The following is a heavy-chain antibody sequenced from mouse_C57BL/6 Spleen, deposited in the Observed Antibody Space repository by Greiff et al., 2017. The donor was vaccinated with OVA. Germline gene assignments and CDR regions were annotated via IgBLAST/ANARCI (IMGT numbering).Heavy chain of an antibody. J-gene: IGHJ3*01. Sequence: VKLMESGAELARPGASVKLSCKASGYTFTSYGISWVKQRTGQGLEWIGEIYPRSGNTYYNEKFKGKATLTADKSSSTAYMELRSLTSEDSAVYFCARGGDYDALFAYWGQGTLVTVSA. D-gene: IGHD2-4*01. CDR3: ARGGDYDALFAY. V-gene: IGHV1-81*01. CDR1: GYTFTSYG. CDR2: IYPRSGNT.